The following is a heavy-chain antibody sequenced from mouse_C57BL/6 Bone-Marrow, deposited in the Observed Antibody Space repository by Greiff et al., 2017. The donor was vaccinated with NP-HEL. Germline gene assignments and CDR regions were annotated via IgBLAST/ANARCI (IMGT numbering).Heavy chain of an antibody. J-gene: IGHJ2*01. CDR1: GYTFTSYG. D-gene: IGHD1-1*01. CDR2: IYPRSGNT. V-gene: IGHV1-81*01. CDR3: ARRGYGSTPPY. Sequence: VKLQESGAELARPGASVKLSCKASGYTFTSYGISWVKQRTGQGLEWIGEIYPRSGNTYYNEKFKGKATLTADKSSSTAYMELRSLTSEDSAVYFCARRGYGSTPPYWGQGTTLTVSS.